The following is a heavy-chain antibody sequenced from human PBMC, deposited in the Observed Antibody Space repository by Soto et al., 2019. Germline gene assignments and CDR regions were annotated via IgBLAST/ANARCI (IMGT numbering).Heavy chain of an antibody. J-gene: IGHJ4*02. Sequence: GGSLSLSCSASGFTFSGYAMSWVRQTQEKGLEWVSSISSTSSYTHYSDSVKGRFTISRDNANNSLFLQMNSLRAEDTATYYCARDLALAGNYWGQGVLVTVS. CDR3: ARDLALAGNY. V-gene: IGHV3-21*01. CDR1: GFTFSGYA. D-gene: IGHD6-19*01. CDR2: ISSTSSYT.